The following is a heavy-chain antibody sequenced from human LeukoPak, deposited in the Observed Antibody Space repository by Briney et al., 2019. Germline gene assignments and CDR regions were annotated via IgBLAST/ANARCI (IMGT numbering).Heavy chain of an antibody. D-gene: IGHD3-9*01. V-gene: IGHV4-34*01. CDR3: ARGARYYDILTGLPAHDAFDI. CDR1: GGSFSGYY. CDR2: INHSGST. Sequence: PWETLSLTCAVYGGSFSGYYWSWIRQPPGKGLEWIGEINHSGSTNYNPSLKSRVTISADTSKNQFSLKLSSVTAADTAVYYCARGARYYDILTGLPAHDAFDIWGQGTMVTVSS. J-gene: IGHJ3*02.